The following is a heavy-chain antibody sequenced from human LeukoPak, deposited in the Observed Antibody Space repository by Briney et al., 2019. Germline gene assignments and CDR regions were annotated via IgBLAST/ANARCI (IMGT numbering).Heavy chain of an antibody. CDR2: ITSSSSYI. Sequence: GGSLRLSCGASGFTFSSLGMSWVRQAPGKGPEWVSSITSSSSYIYYADSVKGRFTISRDNAKNSLYLQMNSLRAEDTAVYYCARDPYSGRYGDYYYYYMDVWGKGTTVTISS. D-gene: IGHD1-26*01. V-gene: IGHV3-21*01. CDR1: GFTFSSLG. CDR3: ARDPYSGRYGDYYYYYMDV. J-gene: IGHJ6*03.